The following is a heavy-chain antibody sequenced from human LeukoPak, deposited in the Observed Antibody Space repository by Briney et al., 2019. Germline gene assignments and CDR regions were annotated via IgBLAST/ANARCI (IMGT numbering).Heavy chain of an antibody. CDR2: ISGSGGST. V-gene: IGHV3-23*01. Sequence: PGGSLRLSCAASGFTFSSYAMSWVRQAPGKGLEWVPAISGSGGSTYYADSVKGRFTISRDNSKNTLYLQMNSLRAEDTAVYYCAKDSGYDSDAFDIWGQGTMVTVSS. D-gene: IGHD5-12*01. CDR1: GFTFSSYA. CDR3: AKDSGYDSDAFDI. J-gene: IGHJ3*02.